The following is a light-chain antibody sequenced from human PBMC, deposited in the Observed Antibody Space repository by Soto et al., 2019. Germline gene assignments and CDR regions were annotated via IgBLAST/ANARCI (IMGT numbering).Light chain of an antibody. V-gene: IGLV2-14*01. CDR3: SSYTSSSSDYV. Sequence: QSALTQPASVSGSPGQSITISCTGTSSDVGGYNYVSWYQQHPGRDPKLMIYEVSNRPSGVSNRFSGSKSGTTASLTIYGLQAEDEADYYCSSYTSSSSDYVFGTGTKVTVL. J-gene: IGLJ1*01. CDR2: EVS. CDR1: SSDVGGYNY.